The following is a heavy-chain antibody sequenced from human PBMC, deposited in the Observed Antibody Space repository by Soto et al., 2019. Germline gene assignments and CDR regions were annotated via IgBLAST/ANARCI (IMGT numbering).Heavy chain of an antibody. CDR1: GFTFSSYS. D-gene: IGHD1-26*01. Sequence: PGGSLRLSCAASGFTFSSYSMNWVRQAPGKGLEWVSSISSSSSYIYYADSVKGRFTISRDNAKNSLYLQMNSLRAEDTAVYYCASQTVGATLPFDIWGQGTMVTVSS. CDR3: ASQTVGATLPFDI. V-gene: IGHV3-21*01. J-gene: IGHJ3*02. CDR2: ISSSSSYI.